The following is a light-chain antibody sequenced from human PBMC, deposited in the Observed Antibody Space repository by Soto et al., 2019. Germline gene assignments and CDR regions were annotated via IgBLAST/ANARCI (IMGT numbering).Light chain of an antibody. CDR2: EVS. V-gene: IGLV2-14*01. J-gene: IGLJ2*01. CDR1: TSDVGGSKF. CDR3: SSYTTSTSFIL. Sequence: QSALTQPPSASGSPGQSVTISCTGTTSDVGGSKFVSWYQHHPGKAPKLIIYEVSSRPSGVSNRFSGSKSGNTASLTISGLQAEDEAYYYCSSYTTSTSFILFGGGTKVTVL.